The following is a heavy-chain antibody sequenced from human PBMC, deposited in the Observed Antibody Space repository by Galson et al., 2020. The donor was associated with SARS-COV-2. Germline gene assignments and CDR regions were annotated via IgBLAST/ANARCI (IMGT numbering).Heavy chain of an antibody. CDR1: GFTVGSNY. Sequence: GGSLRLTCGASGFTVGSNYLSWVRQSPERGLEWVSVIYSGGGTDYADSVKGRFTISRDNSKNTVYLQMNSLRVEGTALYHCARGLQYALDVWGQGTMVTVSS. CDR3: ARGLQYALDV. CDR2: IYSGGGT. V-gene: IGHV3-53*01. J-gene: IGHJ3*01. D-gene: IGHD4-4*01.